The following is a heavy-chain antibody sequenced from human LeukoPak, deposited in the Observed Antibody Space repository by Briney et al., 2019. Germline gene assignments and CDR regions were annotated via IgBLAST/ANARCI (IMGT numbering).Heavy chain of an antibody. V-gene: IGHV3-15*01. CDR1: GFTFSNAW. D-gene: IGHD3-10*01. Sequence: PGGSLRLSCAASGFTFSNAWMSWVRQAPGKGLEWVGRIKSKTDGGTTDYSAPVKGRFTISRDDSINTLYLQMNSLKTEDTAVYYCTTEDMVRGVISTYWGQGTLVTVSS. CDR3: TTEDMVRGVISTY. CDR2: IKSKTDGGTT. J-gene: IGHJ4*02.